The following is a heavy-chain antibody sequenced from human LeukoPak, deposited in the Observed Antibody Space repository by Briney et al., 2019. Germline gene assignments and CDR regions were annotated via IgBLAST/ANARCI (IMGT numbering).Heavy chain of an antibody. V-gene: IGHV3-74*01. CDR1: GFTFSSYW. D-gene: IGHD2-15*01. CDR3: ARDNTRGGLDY. CDR2: INSDGSST. Sequence: PRGSLRLSCAASGFTFSSYWMHWVRQAPGKGLVWVSRINSDGSSTSYADSVKGRFTISRDNAKNTLYLQMNSLRAEDTAVYYCARDNTRGGLDYWGQGTLVTVSS. J-gene: IGHJ4*02.